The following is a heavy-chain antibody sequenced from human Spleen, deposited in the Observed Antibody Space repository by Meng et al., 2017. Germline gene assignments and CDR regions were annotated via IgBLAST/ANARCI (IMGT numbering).Heavy chain of an antibody. J-gene: IGHJ4*02. Sequence: ASVKVSCKALGGIFSNYVIGWVRQAPGQGLEWMGRIDPKSDNTHYAQKFQGRVTMTRDTSISTAYMELSGLRSDDTAVYYCARDEDISAAGYLLGDFWGQGTLVTVSS. CDR2: IDPKSDNT. CDR1: GGIFSNYV. D-gene: IGHD6-13*01. CDR3: ARDEDISAAGYLLGDF. V-gene: IGHV1-2*06.